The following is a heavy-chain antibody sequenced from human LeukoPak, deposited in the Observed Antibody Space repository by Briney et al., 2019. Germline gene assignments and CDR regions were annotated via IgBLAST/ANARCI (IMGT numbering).Heavy chain of an antibody. CDR2: IKTTADGGTT. CDR3: TTQFHDIVVVVAADDY. Sequence: GGSLRLSCTASGFAFTHAWMSWVRQAPGKRLEWVGRIKTTADGGTTDYAAPVKGRFTISRDDPKNTLYLQMNSLKTEDTAVYYCTTQFHDIVVVVAADDYWGQGTLVTVSS. D-gene: IGHD2-15*01. V-gene: IGHV3-15*01. J-gene: IGHJ4*02. CDR1: GFAFTHAW.